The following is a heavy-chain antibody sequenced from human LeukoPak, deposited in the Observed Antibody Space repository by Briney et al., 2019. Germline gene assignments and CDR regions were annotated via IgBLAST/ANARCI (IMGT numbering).Heavy chain of an antibody. D-gene: IGHD3-10*01. CDR3: AKDRYYYGSGSFDY. J-gene: IGHJ4*02. V-gene: IGHV3-9*01. CDR2: ISWNSGSI. CDR1: GFSFTNVW. Sequence: GGSLRLSCAVSGFSFTNVWMNWVRQAPGKGLEWVSGISWNSGSIGYADSVKGRFTISGDNAKNSLYLQMNSLRAEDTALYYCAKDRYYYGSGSFDYWGQGTLVTVSS.